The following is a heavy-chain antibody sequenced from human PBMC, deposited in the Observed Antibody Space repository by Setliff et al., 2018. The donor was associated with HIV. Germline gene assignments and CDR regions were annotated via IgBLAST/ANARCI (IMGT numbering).Heavy chain of an antibody. CDR3: ARHAAAAPFRY. Sequence: PSETLSLTCTVSGGSISSYYWSWIRQPPGKGLEWIGYIYTSRGTNYNHSLRTGVIISVDTSNQFSLKLSSVTAADTAVYFCARHAAAAPFRYWGQGTLVTVSS. V-gene: IGHV4-4*09. CDR1: GGSISSYY. D-gene: IGHD6-13*01. CDR2: IYTSRGT. J-gene: IGHJ4*02.